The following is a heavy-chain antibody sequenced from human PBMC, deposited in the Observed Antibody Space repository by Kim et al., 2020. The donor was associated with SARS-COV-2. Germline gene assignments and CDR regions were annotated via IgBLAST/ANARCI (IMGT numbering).Heavy chain of an antibody. V-gene: IGHV1-8*01. Sequence: ASVKVSCKASGYTFTSYDINWVRQATGQGLEWMGWMNPNSGNTGYAQKFQGRVTMTRNTSISTAYMELSSLRSEDTAVYYCATLILGYCSGGSCRNLDAFDIWGQGTMVTVSS. D-gene: IGHD2-15*01. CDR2: MNPNSGNT. CDR1: GYTFTSYD. CDR3: ATLILGYCSGGSCRNLDAFDI. J-gene: IGHJ3*02.